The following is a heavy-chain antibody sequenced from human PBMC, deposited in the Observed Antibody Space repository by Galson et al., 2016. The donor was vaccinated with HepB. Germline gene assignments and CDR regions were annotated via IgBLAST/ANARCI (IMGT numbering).Heavy chain of an antibody. Sequence: SLRLSCAASGFAFDDYWMSWVRQGPVKGLEWVANIHKDGNTKDYVGSVQGRFTISRDNAERSVSLQMDGLRPEDTAVYYCVRAVRTDYSGSWWDSWGQGTLVTVSS. J-gene: IGHJ5*01. CDR3: VRAVRTDYSGSWWDS. D-gene: IGHD6-13*01. CDR2: IHKDGNTK. V-gene: IGHV3-7*03. CDR1: GFAFDDYW.